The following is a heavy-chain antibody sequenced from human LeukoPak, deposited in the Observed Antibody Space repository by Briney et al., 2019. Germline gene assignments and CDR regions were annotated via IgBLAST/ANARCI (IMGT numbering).Heavy chain of an antibody. CDR2: IERDGSEK. Sequence: GGSLRLSCAASGFTFSSHWMSWVRQAPGKGLEWVANIERDGSEKNYVDSVKGRFTISRDNAKNSLYLQMNSLRAEDTAVYFCAREPTAVGLWGQGTLVTVPS. CDR1: GFTFSSHW. CDR3: AREPTAVGL. V-gene: IGHV3-7*01. J-gene: IGHJ4*02. D-gene: IGHD1-26*01.